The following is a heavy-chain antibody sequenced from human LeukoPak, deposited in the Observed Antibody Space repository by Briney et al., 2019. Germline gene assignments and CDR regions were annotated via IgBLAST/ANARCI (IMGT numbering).Heavy chain of an antibody. CDR3: TGNYYGSGSYADFDY. CDR1: GFTYSDSA. D-gene: IGHD3-10*01. J-gene: IGHJ4*02. V-gene: IGHV3-73*01. Sequence: GGSLRLSCAASGFTYSDSAMFWVRQASGKGLEWVGRIRSTANGYATAYAASVKGRFTISRDDSKNTAYLQMDSLKTEDTAVYYCTGNYYGSGSYADFDYWGQGTLVTVSS. CDR2: IRSTANGYAT.